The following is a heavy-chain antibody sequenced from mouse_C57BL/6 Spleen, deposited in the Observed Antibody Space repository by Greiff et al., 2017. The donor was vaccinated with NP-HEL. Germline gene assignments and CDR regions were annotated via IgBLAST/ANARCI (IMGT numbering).Heavy chain of an antibody. D-gene: IGHD2-4*01. CDR2: IDPETGGT. V-gene: IGHV1-15*01. CDR1: GYTFTDYE. Sequence: QVQLKQSGAELVRPGASVTLSCKASGYTFTDYEMHWVKQTPVHGLEWIGAIDPETGGTAYNQKFKGKAILTADKSSSTAYMELRSLTSEDSAVYYCRGDYDGDFDYWGQGTTLTVSS. CDR3: RGDYDGDFDY. J-gene: IGHJ2*01.